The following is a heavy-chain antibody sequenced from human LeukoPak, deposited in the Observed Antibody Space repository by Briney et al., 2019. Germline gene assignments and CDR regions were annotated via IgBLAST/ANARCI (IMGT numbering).Heavy chain of an antibody. D-gene: IGHD3-22*01. CDR3: AKDEELSYYDSSGYFN. CDR2: IRYDGSNK. CDR1: GFTFSSYG. J-gene: IGHJ4*02. Sequence: GGSLRLSCAASGFTFSSYGMHWVRQAPGKGLEWVAFIRYDGSNKYYADSVKGRFTISRDNSKNTLYLQMNSLRAEDTAVYYCAKDEELSYYDSSGYFNWGQGTLVTVSS. V-gene: IGHV3-30*02.